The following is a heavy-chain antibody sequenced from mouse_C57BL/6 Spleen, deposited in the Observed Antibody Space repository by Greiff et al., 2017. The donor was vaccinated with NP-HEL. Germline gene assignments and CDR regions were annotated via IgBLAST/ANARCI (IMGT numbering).Heavy chain of an antibody. D-gene: IGHD6-2*01. CDR3: ARSLTPYYFDC. Sequence: QVHVKQSGAELVRPGTSVKVSCKAPGYAFTNYLIEWVKQRPGQGLEWIGVINPGSGDTNYNEKFKGKATLTADKSSSTAYMQLSSLTSEDSAVYFCARSLTPYYFDCWGQGTTLTVSS. J-gene: IGHJ2*01. V-gene: IGHV1-54*01. CDR2: INPGSGDT. CDR1: GYAFTNYL.